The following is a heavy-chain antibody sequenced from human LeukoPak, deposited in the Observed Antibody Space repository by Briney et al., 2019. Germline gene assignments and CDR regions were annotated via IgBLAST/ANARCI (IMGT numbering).Heavy chain of an antibody. V-gene: IGHV3-74*01. Sequence: GGSLRLSCAASGFTFSSYWLHWVRQAPGKGLVWVSRIKGDERSTNYADSVKGRFTISRDNSKNTLYLQMNSLRAEDTAVYYCAKDMPISTSPFDYWGQGTLVTVSS. D-gene: IGHD2-2*01. CDR2: IKGDERST. J-gene: IGHJ4*02. CDR1: GFTFSSYW. CDR3: AKDMPISTSPFDY.